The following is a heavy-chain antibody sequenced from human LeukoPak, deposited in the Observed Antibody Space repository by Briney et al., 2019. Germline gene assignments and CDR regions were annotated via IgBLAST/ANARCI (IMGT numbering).Heavy chain of an antibody. Sequence: SGTLSLTCAVYGGSLSGYYWSWIRQPPGKGLEWIGEINHSGSTNYNPSLKSRVTISVDTSKNQFSLKLSSVTAADTAVYYCARSTAVTIFDYWGQGTLVTVSS. CDR2: INHSGST. CDR1: GGSLSGYY. J-gene: IGHJ4*02. CDR3: ARSTAVTIFDY. V-gene: IGHV4-34*01. D-gene: IGHD4-17*01.